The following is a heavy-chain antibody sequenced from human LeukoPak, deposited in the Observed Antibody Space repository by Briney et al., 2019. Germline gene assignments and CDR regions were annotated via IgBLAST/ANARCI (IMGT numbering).Heavy chain of an antibody. CDR2: MNPNSGNT. CDR3: ARAMTTGLHYYYYYMDV. V-gene: IGHV1-8*01. J-gene: IGHJ6*03. D-gene: IGHD4-11*01. CDR1: GYTFTSYD. Sequence: GASVKVSCKASGYTFTSYDINWVRQATGQGLEWMGWMNPNSGNTGYAQKFQGRVTMTRNTSVSTAYMELSSLRSEDTAVYYCARAMTTGLHYYYYYMDVWGKGTTVTVSS.